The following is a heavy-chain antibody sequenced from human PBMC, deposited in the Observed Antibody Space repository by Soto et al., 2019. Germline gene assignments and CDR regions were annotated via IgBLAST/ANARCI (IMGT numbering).Heavy chain of an antibody. V-gene: IGHV3-48*02. CDR1: GFTFSSYS. CDR2: ISSSSSTI. D-gene: IGHD3-10*01. CDR3: ARDQAESFGWFGDWFDT. J-gene: IGHJ5*02. Sequence: PGGSLRLSCAASGFTFSSYSMNWVRQAPGKGLEWVSYISSSSSTIYYADSVKGRFTISRDNAKNSLYLQMNSLRDEDTAVYYCARDQAESFGWFGDWFDTWGQGTLVTVSS.